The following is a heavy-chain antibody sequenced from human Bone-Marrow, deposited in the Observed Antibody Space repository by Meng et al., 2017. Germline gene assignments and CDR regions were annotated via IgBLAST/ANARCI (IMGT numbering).Heavy chain of an antibody. D-gene: IGHD3-22*01. Sequence: ASVKVSCKASGYTFTSYGISWVRQAPGQGLEWMGWISAYNGNTNYAQKFQGRVTITTDESTSTAYVELSSLRSEDTAVYYCARQYYYDSSGYYIGHAFDIWGQGTMVTVSS. CDR1: GYTFTSYG. V-gene: IGHV1-18*01. CDR2: ISAYNGNT. J-gene: IGHJ3*02. CDR3: ARQYYYDSSGYYIGHAFDI.